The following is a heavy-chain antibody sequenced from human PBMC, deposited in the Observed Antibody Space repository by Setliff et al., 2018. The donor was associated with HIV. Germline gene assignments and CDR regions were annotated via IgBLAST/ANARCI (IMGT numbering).Heavy chain of an antibody. Sequence: GGSLRLSCVASGFTFSDYTMNWVRQAPGKALEWVSSISSTSTYIHYADSVKGRFTVSRDNAKNSLFLQMNSLRAEDTAVYYCARDRYSSSWYPDAFDIWGQGTMVTVSS. V-gene: IGHV3-21*01. J-gene: IGHJ3*02. CDR2: ISSTSTYI. CDR1: GFTFSDYT. CDR3: ARDRYSSSWYPDAFDI. D-gene: IGHD6-13*01.